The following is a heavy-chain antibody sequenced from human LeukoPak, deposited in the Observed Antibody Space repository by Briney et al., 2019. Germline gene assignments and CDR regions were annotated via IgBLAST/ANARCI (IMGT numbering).Heavy chain of an antibody. D-gene: IGHD3-10*01. Sequence: SETLSLTCTVSGYSISSGYYWGWIRQPPGKGLEWIGSIYHSGSTYYNPSLKSRATISVDTSKNQFSLKLSSVTAADTAVYYCATSMVRGVIPDYWGQGTLVTVSS. J-gene: IGHJ4*02. CDR3: ATSMVRGVIPDY. V-gene: IGHV4-38-2*02. CDR2: IYHSGST. CDR1: GYSISSGYY.